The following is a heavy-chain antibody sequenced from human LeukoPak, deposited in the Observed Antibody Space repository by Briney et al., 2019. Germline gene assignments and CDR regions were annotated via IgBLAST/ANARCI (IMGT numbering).Heavy chain of an antibody. J-gene: IGHJ4*02. CDR1: GYTFTGYY. V-gene: IGHV1-2*04. D-gene: IGHD6-19*01. CDR3: ARDHFGYSSGWPDY. Sequence: ASVKVSCKAFGYTFTGYYMHWVRQAPGQGLEWMGWINPNSGGTNYAQKFQGWVTMTRDTSISTAYMELSRLRSDDTAVYYCARDHFGYSSGWPDYWGQGTLVTVFS. CDR2: INPNSGGT.